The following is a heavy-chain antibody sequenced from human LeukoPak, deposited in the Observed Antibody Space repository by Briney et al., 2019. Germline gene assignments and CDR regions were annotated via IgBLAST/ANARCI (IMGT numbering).Heavy chain of an antibody. Sequence: GGSLRLSCSASGFTFGDHAMSWVRQAPGKGLEWVGFIRSKGYGGTTEYAASVEGRFSLSRDDSKSFVYLQMSSLKTEDTAVYYCTRVRSVNDFDYWGQGTLVTVSS. CDR3: TRVRSVNDFDY. V-gene: IGHV3-49*04. CDR2: IRSKGYGGTT. J-gene: IGHJ4*02. D-gene: IGHD3-10*01. CDR1: GFTFGDHA.